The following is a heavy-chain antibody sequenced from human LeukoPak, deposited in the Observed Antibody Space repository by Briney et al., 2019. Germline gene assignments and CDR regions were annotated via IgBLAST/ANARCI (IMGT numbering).Heavy chain of an antibody. CDR3: AREARRDGYNY. Sequence: SETLSLTCTVSGGSISSYYWSWTRQPPGKGLEWIGYIYYSGSTNYNPSLKSRVTISVDTSKNQFSLKLSSVTAADTAVYYCAREARRDGYNYWGQGTLVTVSS. D-gene: IGHD5-24*01. CDR2: IYYSGST. CDR1: GGSISSYY. V-gene: IGHV4-59*01. J-gene: IGHJ4*02.